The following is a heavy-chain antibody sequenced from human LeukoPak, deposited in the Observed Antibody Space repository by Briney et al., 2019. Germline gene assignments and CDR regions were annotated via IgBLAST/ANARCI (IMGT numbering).Heavy chain of an antibody. CDR1: GGSISSYY. CDR3: ARHTLRLGSSPHNWFAP. Sequence: SETLSLTCTVSGGSISSYYWSWIRQPPGKGLEWIGYIYTSGSTNYNPSLKSRVTISVDTSKNQFSLKLSSVTAADTAVYYCARHTLRLGSSPHNWFAPRGQGTLVTVSS. V-gene: IGHV4-4*09. D-gene: IGHD6-6*01. CDR2: IYTSGST. J-gene: IGHJ5*02.